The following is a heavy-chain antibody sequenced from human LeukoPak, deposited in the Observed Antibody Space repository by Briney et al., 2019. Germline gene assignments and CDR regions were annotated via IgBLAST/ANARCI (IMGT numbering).Heavy chain of an antibody. CDR2: IRDTGRAK. J-gene: IGHJ2*01. D-gene: IGHD3-16*01. V-gene: IGHV3-30*03. CDR1: GFTFSRHG. Sequence: GRSLRLSCVASGFTFSRHGMHWVRQAPGKGLEWVAVIRDTGRAKYYADSVEGRFTASRDNFKNTLYLEMNSLRYDDTALYYCAREAAWGNWYFDHWGRGTLVTVSS. CDR3: AREAAWGNWYFDH.